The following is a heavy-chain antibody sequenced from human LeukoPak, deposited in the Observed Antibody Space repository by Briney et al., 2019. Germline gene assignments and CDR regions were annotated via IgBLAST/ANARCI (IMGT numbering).Heavy chain of an antibody. V-gene: IGHV4-31*03. CDR1: GGSISSGGYY. Sequence: TLSLTCTVSGGSISSGGYYWSWIRQHPGKGLEWIGYIYYSGSTYYIPSLKSRVTISVDTSKNQFSLKLSSVTAADTAVYYCARGTYYYDSSGFRFGYYFDYWGQGTLVTVSS. J-gene: IGHJ4*02. D-gene: IGHD3-22*01. CDR2: IYYSGST. CDR3: ARGTYYYDSSGFRFGYYFDY.